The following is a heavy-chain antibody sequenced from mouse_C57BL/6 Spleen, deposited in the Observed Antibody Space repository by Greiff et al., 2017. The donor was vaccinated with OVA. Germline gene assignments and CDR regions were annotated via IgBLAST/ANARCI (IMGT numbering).Heavy chain of an antibody. CDR2: IDPSDSET. CDR3: ARWHYYGSSFFDY. J-gene: IGHJ2*01. V-gene: IGHV1-52*01. CDR1: GYTFTSYW. Sequence: VQLQQPGAELVRPGSSVKLSCKASGYTFTSYWMHWVKQRPIQGLEWIGNIDPSDSETHYNQKFKDKATLTVDKSSSKAYMQLSSLTSEDSAVYYCARWHYYGSSFFDYWGQGTTLTVSS. D-gene: IGHD1-1*01.